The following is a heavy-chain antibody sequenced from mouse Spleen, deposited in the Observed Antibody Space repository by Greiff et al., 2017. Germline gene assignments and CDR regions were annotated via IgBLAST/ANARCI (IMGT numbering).Heavy chain of an antibody. J-gene: IGHJ4*01. Sequence: QVQLQQPGTELVKPGASVKLSCKASGYSFTTYWMHWVKQRPGQGLEWIGNINPSNGGTNYNEKFKSKATLTVDKSSSTAYMQLSSLTSEDSAVYYCARWLLDYAMDYWGQGTSVTVSS. D-gene: IGHD2-3*01. CDR1: GYSFTTYW. V-gene: IGHV1-53*01. CDR2: INPSNGGT. CDR3: ARWLLDYAMDY.